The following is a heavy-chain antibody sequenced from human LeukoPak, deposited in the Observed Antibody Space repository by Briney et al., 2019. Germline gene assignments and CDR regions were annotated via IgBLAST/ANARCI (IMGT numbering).Heavy chain of an antibody. J-gene: IGHJ4*02. V-gene: IGHV4-34*01. CDR2: INHSGST. CDR3: ARGRGRIAAAADY. CDR1: GGSFSGYY. Sequence: KPSETLSLTCAVYGGSFSGYYWSWIRQPPGKGLEGIGEINHSGSTNYNPSLKSRVTISVDTSKNQLSLKLSSVTAADTAVYYCARGRGRIAAAADYWGQGTLATVSS. D-gene: IGHD6-13*01.